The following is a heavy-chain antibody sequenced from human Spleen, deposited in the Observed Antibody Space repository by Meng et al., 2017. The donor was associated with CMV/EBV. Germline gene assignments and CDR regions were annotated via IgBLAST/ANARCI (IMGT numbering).Heavy chain of an antibody. J-gene: IGHJ3*02. CDR2: MNPNSGNT. V-gene: IGHV1-8*01. CDR3: ARGITGKGAFDI. Sequence: ASVKVSCKASGYTFTSYDIKWVRQASGQGLEWMGWMNPNSGNTGYAQKFQGRVTMTTDTSTSTAYMELRSLRSDDTAVYYCARGITGKGAFDIWGQGTMVTVSS. D-gene: IGHD1-20*01. CDR1: GYTFTSYD.